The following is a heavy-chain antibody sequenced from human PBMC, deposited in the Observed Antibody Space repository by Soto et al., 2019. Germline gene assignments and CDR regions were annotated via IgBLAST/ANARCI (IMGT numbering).Heavy chain of an antibody. V-gene: IGHV3-23*01. Sequence: PGGSLRLSCAASGFTFSRYAMSWVRQAPEKGLEWVSIISGSGDDSYYVDSVKGRFTISRDNSRNTLSLQMNSLRAEDTAVYYCAKNGDFWSWGMDVWGQGTTVTVSS. D-gene: IGHD3-3*01. CDR1: GFTFSRYA. J-gene: IGHJ6*02. CDR3: AKNGDFWSWGMDV. CDR2: ISGSGDDS.